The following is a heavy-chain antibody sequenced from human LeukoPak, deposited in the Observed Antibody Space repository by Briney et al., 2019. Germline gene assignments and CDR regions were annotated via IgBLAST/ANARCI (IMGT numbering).Heavy chain of an antibody. Sequence: SETLSLTCTVSGGSISSNYWSWIRQPPGKGLEWITYSSYTGSTNYNPSLKSRVTISIDTSKNQFSLKLSSVTAADTAVYYCARGAAAGDYWGQGTLVTVSS. D-gene: IGHD6-13*01. CDR2: SSYTGST. CDR3: ARGAAAGDY. V-gene: IGHV4-59*01. CDR1: GGSISSNY. J-gene: IGHJ4*02.